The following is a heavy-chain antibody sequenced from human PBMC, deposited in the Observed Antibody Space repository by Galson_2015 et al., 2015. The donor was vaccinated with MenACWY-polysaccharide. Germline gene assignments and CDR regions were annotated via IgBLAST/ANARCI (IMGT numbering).Heavy chain of an antibody. CDR1: GFTFSTYW. J-gene: IGHJ5*02. D-gene: IGHD2-15*01. CDR2: ITDDGSAT. V-gene: IGHV3-74*01. CDR3: TKAGENCCRGSSRYSSRFDP. Sequence: SLRLSCAASGFTFSTYWMHWVRHAPGKGLVWVSHITDDGSATDYAGSVRGRFTISRDNPKNTLYLDMNSLRAEDTAVYYCTKAGENCCRGSSRYSSRFDPWGQGTLVTVSS.